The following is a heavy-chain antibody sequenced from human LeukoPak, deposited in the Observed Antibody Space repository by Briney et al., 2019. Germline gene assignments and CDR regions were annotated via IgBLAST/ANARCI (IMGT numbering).Heavy chain of an antibody. D-gene: IGHD5-12*01. CDR2: IYDSGST. CDR1: GGSIRSSYYY. CDR3: VRHDGRGGATMGALDS. J-gene: IGHJ4*02. Sequence: SETLSLTCTVSGGSIRSSYYYWGWIRQPPGKGLEWIGSIYDSGSTYYNPSLKSRVTISVDTSKNQFSLKLNPVTAADTAVYYCVRHDGRGGATMGALDSWGQGSLVTVSS. V-gene: IGHV4-39*01.